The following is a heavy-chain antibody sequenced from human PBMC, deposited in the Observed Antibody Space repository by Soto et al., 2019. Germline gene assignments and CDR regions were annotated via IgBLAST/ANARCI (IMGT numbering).Heavy chain of an antibody. CDR1: GFIFGDYA. CDR2: IAAKAYGGAT. CDR3: ARARSDF. V-gene: IGHV3-49*03. Sequence: EVQLVESGGGLVHPGGSLRLSCTTSGFIFGDYAMSWFRQAPGKGLEWVGFIAAKAYGGATEYAESVKGRFIISRDDSNSIAYLQMPSLRTEDTAVYYCARARSDFWGQGTLVTVSS. J-gene: IGHJ4*02.